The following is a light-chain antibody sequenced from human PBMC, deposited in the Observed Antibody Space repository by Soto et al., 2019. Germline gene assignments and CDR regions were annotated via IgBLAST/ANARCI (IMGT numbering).Light chain of an antibody. CDR1: QSISSY. J-gene: IGKJ5*01. CDR3: LESSSALT. CDR2: DAS. Sequence: DNQMTQSPSSLSASVGDRVTITCRASQSISSYLNWYQQKPGKAPQLLIYDASDLETGVPSRFSGSGSGTDFTLTISSLQPEYLATYYCLESSSALTLGQGTRLEIK. V-gene: IGKV1-39*01.